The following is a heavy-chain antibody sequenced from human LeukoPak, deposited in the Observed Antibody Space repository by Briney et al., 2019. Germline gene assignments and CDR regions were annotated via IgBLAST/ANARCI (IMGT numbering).Heavy chain of an antibody. CDR2: IIPMSGTA. CDR3: ASPVKYYDTWSGYPPFDY. J-gene: IGHJ4*02. CDR1: GGTFNNFA. D-gene: IGHD3-3*01. Sequence: ASVKVSCKASGGTFNNFAISWVRQAPGQGLEWVGGIIPMSGTANYAQKFQGRVTITADESTSTAYMELSSLRSEDTAIYYCASPVKYYDTWSGYPPFDYWGQGTLVTVSS. V-gene: IGHV1-69*13.